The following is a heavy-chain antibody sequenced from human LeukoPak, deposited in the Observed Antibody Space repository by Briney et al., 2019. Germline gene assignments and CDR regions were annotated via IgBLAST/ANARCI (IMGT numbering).Heavy chain of an antibody. J-gene: IGHJ4*02. CDR3: AKDRGDIVGTIDQ. D-gene: IGHD5-12*01. Sequence: GRSLRLSCAASRFTSSNYGMHWVRQAPGKGLEWVAIIWYDGSNEYYADSVKGRFTISRDNSKNTLYLQMNSLRAEDAAVYYCAKDRGDIVGTIDQWGQGTLVTVSS. CDR2: IWYDGSNE. CDR1: RFTSSNYG. V-gene: IGHV3-33*06.